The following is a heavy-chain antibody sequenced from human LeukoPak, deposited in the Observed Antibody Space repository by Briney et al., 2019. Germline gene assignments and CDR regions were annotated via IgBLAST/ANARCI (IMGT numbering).Heavy chain of an antibody. V-gene: IGHV1-3*01. CDR3: AGALGIVYSRPFDY. CDR1: GYTFTSYA. CDR2: INAGNGNT. Sequence: GASVKVSCKASGYTFTSYAMHWVRQAPGQRLEWMGWINAGNGNTKYSQKFQGRVTITRDTSASTAYMELRSLISEDTAVYYCAGALGIVYSRPFDYWGQGTLVTVSS. D-gene: IGHD3-22*01. J-gene: IGHJ4*02.